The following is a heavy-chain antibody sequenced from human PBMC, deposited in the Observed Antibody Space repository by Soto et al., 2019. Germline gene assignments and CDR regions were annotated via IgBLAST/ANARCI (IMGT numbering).Heavy chain of an antibody. CDR1: GYTFTNSNYT. CDR3: ARSTVTTYSAVFDF. J-gene: IGHJ3*01. Sequence: HLVQSGAEVKKPGASVKVSCEASGYTFTNSNYTITWVRQAPGQGLEWMGWISAYNGNTEYTLKLQGRVTMTTATSTSTAYMELRSLRSDDTAVYYCARSTVTTYSAVFDFWGQGTMVTVSS. CDR2: ISAYNGNT. D-gene: IGHD4-17*01. V-gene: IGHV1-18*01.